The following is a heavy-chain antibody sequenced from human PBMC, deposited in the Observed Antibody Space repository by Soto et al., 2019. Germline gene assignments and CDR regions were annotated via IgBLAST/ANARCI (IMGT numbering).Heavy chain of an antibody. J-gene: IGHJ4*02. V-gene: IGHV4-59*08. D-gene: IGHD6-19*01. CDR3: ARVSVAGTFAFDY. CDR1: GSSMNPYY. CDR2: IYYSGST. Sequence: SETLSLTCTVSGSSMNPYYWSWFRQPPGKGLEWLGNIYYSGSTYYNPSLKSRVTISVDTSKNQFSLKLSSVTAADTAVYYCARVSVAGTFAFDYWGQGTLVTVSS.